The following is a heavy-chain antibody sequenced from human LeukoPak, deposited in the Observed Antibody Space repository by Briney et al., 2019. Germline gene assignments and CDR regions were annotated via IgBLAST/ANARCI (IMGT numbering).Heavy chain of an antibody. CDR3: ARWVRSWYFDL. J-gene: IGHJ2*01. CDR2: IYYSGST. Sequence: SETLSLTCAVSGGSISSGSYSWSWIRQPPGKGLEWIGYIYYSGSTNYNPSLKSRVTISVDTSKNQFSLKLSSVTAADTAVYYCARWVRSWYFDLWGRGTLVTVSS. D-gene: IGHD3-16*01. V-gene: IGHV4-61*01. CDR1: GGSISSGSYS.